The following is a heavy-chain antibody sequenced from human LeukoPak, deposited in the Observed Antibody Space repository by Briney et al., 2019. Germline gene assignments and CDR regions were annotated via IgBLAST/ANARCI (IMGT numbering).Heavy chain of an antibody. D-gene: IGHD2-21*02. J-gene: IGHJ5*02. Sequence: TGGSLRLSCAASGFTFDDYGMSWVRQAPGKGLEWVAGINWNGGSTGYADSVKGRFTISRDNAKNSLYLQMNSLRAEDTAFYYCAKEAGDWPHNWFDPWGQGTLVTVSS. CDR1: GFTFDDYG. CDR3: AKEAGDWPHNWFDP. V-gene: IGHV3-20*04. CDR2: INWNGGST.